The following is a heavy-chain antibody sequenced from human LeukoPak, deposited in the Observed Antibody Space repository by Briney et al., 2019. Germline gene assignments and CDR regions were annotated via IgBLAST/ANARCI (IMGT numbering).Heavy chain of an antibody. CDR1: GFSFSTYW. CDR3: AKGPNYFDS. V-gene: IGHV3-74*01. J-gene: IGHJ4*02. Sequence: GGSLRLSSAASGFSFSTYWMHWVRQAPGKGLVWVTRMNSDGSATYYADSVQGRFTISRDNAKNTLYLQMNSLRAEDTAMYFCAKGPNYFDSWGQGTLVTVSP. CDR2: MNSDGSAT.